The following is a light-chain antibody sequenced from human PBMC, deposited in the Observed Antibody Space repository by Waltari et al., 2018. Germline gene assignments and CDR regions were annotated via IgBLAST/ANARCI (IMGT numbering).Light chain of an antibody. CDR2: YDS. V-gene: IGLV3-21*01. CDR1: DLESKS. J-gene: IGLJ1*01. Sequence: YVLTQPPSVAVAPGETARVTSGGNDLESKSVPSYQQKPGQAPVLVISYDSDRPSGIPERFSGSNSGDTATLTISRVEAGDEADYYCQVWDANTDPGVFGTGTEVTVL. CDR3: QVWDANTDPGV.